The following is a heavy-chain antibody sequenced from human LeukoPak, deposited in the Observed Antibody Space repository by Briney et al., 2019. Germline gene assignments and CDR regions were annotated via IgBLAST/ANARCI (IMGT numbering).Heavy chain of an antibody. V-gene: IGHV3-30-3*01. CDR2: ISYAGSNK. CDR1: GFTFSSYA. J-gene: IGHJ4*02. CDR3: ARDQNVAAAGGNFDY. D-gene: IGHD6-13*01. Sequence: GGSLRLSCAASGFTFSSYAMHWVRQAPGKGLEWVAVISYAGSNKYYADSVKGRFTISRDNSKNTLYLQMNSLRAEDTAVYYCARDQNVAAAGGNFDYWGQGTLVTVSS.